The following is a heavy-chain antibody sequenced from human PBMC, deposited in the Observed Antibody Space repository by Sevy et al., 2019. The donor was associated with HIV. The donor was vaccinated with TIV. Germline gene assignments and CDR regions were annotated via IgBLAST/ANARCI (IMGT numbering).Heavy chain of an antibody. CDR3: ARDRTGQWLVDY. Sequence: GGSLRLSCAASGFTFSSYGMHWVRQPPGKGLEWVAVIWYDGSNKYYADSVKGRFTISRDNSKNTLYLQMNSLRAEDTAVYYCARDRTGQWLVDYWGQGTLVTVSS. V-gene: IGHV3-33*01. D-gene: IGHD6-19*01. J-gene: IGHJ4*02. CDR1: GFTFSSYG. CDR2: IWYDGSNK.